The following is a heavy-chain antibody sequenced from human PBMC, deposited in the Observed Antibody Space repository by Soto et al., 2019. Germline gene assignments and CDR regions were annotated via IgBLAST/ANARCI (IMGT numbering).Heavy chain of an antibody. CDR2: ISGYNGNT. Sequence: QVQLVQSGAEVKKPGASVKVSCKASGYTFTSYGISWVRQAPGQGLEWMGWISGYNGNTNYAQKFQGRVTMTTDTSTTTAYMELRSLRSDDTAVYYCARDLIGQWLVREPYFDYWGQGTLVTVSS. CDR1: GYTFTSYG. V-gene: IGHV1-18*01. CDR3: ARDLIGQWLVREPYFDY. D-gene: IGHD6-19*01. J-gene: IGHJ4*02.